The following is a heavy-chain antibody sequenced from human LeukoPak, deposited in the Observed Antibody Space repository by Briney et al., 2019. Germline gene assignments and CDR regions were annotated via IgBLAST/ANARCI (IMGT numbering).Heavy chain of an antibody. Sequence: GGSLRLSCAASGFTFSSYAMSWVRQAPGKGLEWISAISGSGGSTYYADSVKGRFTISRDNSKNTLYLQMNSLRAEDTAVYYCAKDEEVSSTWYRGYFDYWGQGTLVTVSS. CDR3: AKDEEVSSTWYRGYFDY. V-gene: IGHV3-23*01. CDR1: GFTFSSYA. CDR2: ISGSGGST. J-gene: IGHJ4*02. D-gene: IGHD6-13*01.